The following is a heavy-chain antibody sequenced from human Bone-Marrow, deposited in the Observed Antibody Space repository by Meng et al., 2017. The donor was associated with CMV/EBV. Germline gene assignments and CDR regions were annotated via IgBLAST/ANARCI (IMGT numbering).Heavy chain of an antibody. Sequence: ASVKVSCKASGGTFSSYGISWVRQAPGQGLEWMGWISAYNGNTNYAQKLQGRVTMTTDTSTSTAYMELRSLRSDDTAVYYCARGVPYDFWSGYYTWGYYYYGMYVWGQGTTVTVSS. V-gene: IGHV1-18*01. J-gene: IGHJ6*01. CDR1: GGTFSSYG. CDR3: ARGVPYDFWSGYYTWGYYYYGMYV. D-gene: IGHD3-3*01. CDR2: ISAYNGNT.